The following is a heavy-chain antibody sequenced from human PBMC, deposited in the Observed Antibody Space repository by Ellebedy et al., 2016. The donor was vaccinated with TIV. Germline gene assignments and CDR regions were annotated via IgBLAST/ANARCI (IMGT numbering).Heavy chain of an antibody. Sequence: MPSETLSLTCTVSGGSISSYYWSWIRQPPGKGLEWIGYISSNRGANYNPSLKSRVTMSVDTSKNQFSLKLSSVTAADTAVYYCASLPYSSGWYEVNYWGQGTLVTVSS. J-gene: IGHJ4*02. D-gene: IGHD6-19*01. V-gene: IGHV4-4*08. CDR2: ISSNRGA. CDR1: GGSISSYY. CDR3: ASLPYSSGWYEVNY.